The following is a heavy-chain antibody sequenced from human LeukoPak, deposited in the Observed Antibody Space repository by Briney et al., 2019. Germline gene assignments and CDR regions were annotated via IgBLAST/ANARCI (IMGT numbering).Heavy chain of an antibody. J-gene: IGHJ4*02. V-gene: IGHV1-8*01. CDR1: GYTFTSYD. D-gene: IGHD3-10*01. Sequence: ASVKVSCKASGYTFTSYDINWVRQAPGQGLEWVGWINPNRGNAGHAQKLQGRVTLTRDTSISTFYMELSSLRSEDTAVYYCARVDGSGNYVIDYWGQGTLVTVSS. CDR2: INPNRGNA. CDR3: ARVDGSGNYVIDY.